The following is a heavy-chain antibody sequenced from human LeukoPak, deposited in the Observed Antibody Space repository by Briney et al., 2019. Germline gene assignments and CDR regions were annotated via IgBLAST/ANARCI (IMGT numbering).Heavy chain of an antibody. J-gene: IGHJ4*02. Sequence: SETLSLTCTASGGSVSSYYWSWIRQPPGKGLEWIGYIYYSASTNYNPSLKSRVTISVDTSKNQFSLKLSSVTAADTAVYYCAMSPGYYGSGSYQNWGRGTLVTVSS. D-gene: IGHD3-10*01. CDR2: IYYSAST. V-gene: IGHV4-59*02. CDR1: GGSVSSYY. CDR3: AMSPGYYGSGSYQN.